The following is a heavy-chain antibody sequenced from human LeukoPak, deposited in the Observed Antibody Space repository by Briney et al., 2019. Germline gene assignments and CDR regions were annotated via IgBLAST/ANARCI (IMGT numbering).Heavy chain of an antibody. CDR3: AKPPSMGSSGYSDY. CDR1: GFTFSSYA. CDR2: ISGSGGST. D-gene: IGHD3-22*01. Sequence: GGSLRLSCAASGFTFSSYAMSWVRQAPGKGLEWVSAISGSGGSTYHADSVKGRFTISRDNSKNTLYLQMNSLRAEDTAVYYCAKPPSMGSSGYSDYWGQGTLVTVSS. V-gene: IGHV3-23*01. J-gene: IGHJ4*02.